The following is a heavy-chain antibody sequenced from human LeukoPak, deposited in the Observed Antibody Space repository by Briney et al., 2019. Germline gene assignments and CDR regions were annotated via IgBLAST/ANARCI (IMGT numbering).Heavy chain of an antibody. Sequence: PSETLSLTCTVPGGSISSDYWSWIRQPPGKGLEWIGYLYNSGSTNYNPSLKSRVTISVHTSKNQFSLKLSSVAAADTAVYYCARRRRGYYGYEDAFDIWGQGTMVTVCS. CDR1: GGSISSDY. CDR3: ARRRRGYYGYEDAFDI. CDR2: LYNSGST. J-gene: IGHJ3*02. V-gene: IGHV4-59*08. D-gene: IGHD5-12*01.